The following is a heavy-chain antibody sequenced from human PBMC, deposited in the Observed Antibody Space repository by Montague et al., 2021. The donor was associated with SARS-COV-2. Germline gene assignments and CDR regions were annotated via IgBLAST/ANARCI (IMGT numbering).Heavy chain of an antibody. Sequence: SLRLSCAASGFTSGDYQMTWVRQAPGKGLQWVANINQDETAQTYVDSVXGLFTISRDNAKNSLILQMNSLKDEDTAVYYCVRSPRGSGTGWLDYWGQGTLVTVSS. J-gene: IGHJ4*02. V-gene: IGHV3-7*01. CDR2: INQDETAQ. CDR3: VRSPRGSGTGWLDY. D-gene: IGHD3/OR15-3a*01. CDR1: GFTSGDYQ.